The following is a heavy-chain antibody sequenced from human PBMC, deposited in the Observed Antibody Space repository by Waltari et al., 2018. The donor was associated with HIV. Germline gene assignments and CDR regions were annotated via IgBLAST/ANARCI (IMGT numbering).Heavy chain of an antibody. CDR3: ARAWTTVTGGWFDP. V-gene: IGHV4-4*07. CDR2: IYSSGNT. D-gene: IGHD4-17*01. J-gene: IGHJ5*02. Sequence: QVLLQESGPGLVKPSETLSLTCPVSGGSINNDYWSWIRQPAGKGLEWIGRIYSSGNTNYNPSLKSRLSMSVDTSKNQFSLILTSVTAADTAVYYCARAWTTVTGGWFDPWGQGTLVIVSS. CDR1: GGSINNDY.